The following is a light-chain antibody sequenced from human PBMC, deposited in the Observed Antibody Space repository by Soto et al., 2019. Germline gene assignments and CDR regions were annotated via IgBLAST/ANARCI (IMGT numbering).Light chain of an antibody. CDR3: QQSYSTPLT. V-gene: IGKV1-39*01. Sequence: DIQMTQSPSSLSASVGDRVTITCRASQSISSYLNWYQQKPGKAPKLLIYGASSLQSGVPSRFSGSGSGTDFTLTISSLQPEDFATYYCQQSYSTPLTCGPGTKVDIK. CDR2: GAS. CDR1: QSISSY. J-gene: IGKJ3*01.